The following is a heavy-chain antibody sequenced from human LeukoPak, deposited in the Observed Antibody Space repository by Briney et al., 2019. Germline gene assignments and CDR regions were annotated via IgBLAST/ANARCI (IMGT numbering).Heavy chain of an antibody. CDR1: GYTFTSYY. J-gene: IGHJ4*02. CDR3: ARGRRAGTTGGPFVY. CDR2: INRGGGTT. D-gene: IGHD1-1*01. Sequence: ASVKVSCKASGYTFTSYYIHWVRQAPGQGLEWMGIINRGGGTTSYAQRFQGRVTMTRDTSTSTVYMELSSLRSEDAAMYYCARGRRAGTTGGPFVYWGQGTLVTVSS. V-gene: IGHV1-46*01.